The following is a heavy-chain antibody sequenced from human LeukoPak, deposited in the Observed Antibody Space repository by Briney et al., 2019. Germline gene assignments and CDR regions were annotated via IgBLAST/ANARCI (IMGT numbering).Heavy chain of an antibody. Sequence: ASVKVSCKASGYTFTGYYMHWVRQAPGQGLEWMGWISAYNGNTNYAQKLQGRVTMTTDTSTSTAYMELRSLRSDDTAVYYCASLTGDILTGYPYYFDYWGQGTLVTVSS. J-gene: IGHJ4*02. V-gene: IGHV1-18*04. CDR3: ASLTGDILTGYPYYFDY. CDR2: ISAYNGNT. CDR1: GYTFTGYY. D-gene: IGHD3-9*01.